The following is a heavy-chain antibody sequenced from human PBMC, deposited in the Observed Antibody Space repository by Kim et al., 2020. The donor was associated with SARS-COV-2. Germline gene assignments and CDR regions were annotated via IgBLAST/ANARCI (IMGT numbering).Heavy chain of an antibody. CDR2: IYYSGST. D-gene: IGHD6-19*01. CDR3: ARLPIAVAGGFDY. V-gene: IGHV4-39*01. Sequence: SETLSLTCTVSGGSISSSSYYWGWIRQPPGKGLEWIGSIYYSGSTYYNPSLKSRVTISVDTSKNQFSLKLSSVTAADTAVYYCARLPIAVAGGFDYWGQGTLVTVSS. J-gene: IGHJ4*02. CDR1: GGSISSSSYY.